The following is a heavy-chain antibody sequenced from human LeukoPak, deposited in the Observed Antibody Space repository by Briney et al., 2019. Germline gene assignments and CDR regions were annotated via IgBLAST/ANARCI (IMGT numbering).Heavy chain of an antibody. Sequence: GGSLRLSCAASGFTVSSSYLSWVRQAPGKGLEWVSVIYSGGSTYYADSVKGRFTISRDNSKNTLYLQMNSLRADDTAVYYCARARISSSSCWSPYYWGQGTLVTVSS. V-gene: IGHV3-53*01. D-gene: IGHD3-3*01. CDR2: IYSGGST. J-gene: IGHJ4*02. CDR1: GFTVSSSY. CDR3: ARARISSSSCWSPYY.